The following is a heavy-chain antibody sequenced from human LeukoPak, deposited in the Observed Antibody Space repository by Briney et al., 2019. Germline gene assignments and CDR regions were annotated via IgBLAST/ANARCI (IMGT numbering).Heavy chain of an antibody. CDR1: GFTFSSYG. J-gene: IGHJ4*02. V-gene: IGHV3-33*01. Sequence: GRSLRLSCAASGFTFSSYGMHWVRQAQGKGLEWVGVIWYDGSNKYYADSVKGRFTISRDNSKNTLYLQMNSLRAEDTAVYYCARESYGDYSWYFDYWGQGTLVTVSS. CDR2: IWYDGSNK. D-gene: IGHD4-17*01. CDR3: ARESYGDYSWYFDY.